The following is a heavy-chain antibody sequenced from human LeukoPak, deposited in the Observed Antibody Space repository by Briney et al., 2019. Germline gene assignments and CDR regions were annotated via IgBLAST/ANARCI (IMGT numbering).Heavy chain of an antibody. CDR3: ARDQDYDSSGYYYDFQH. CDR2: IKQDGSEK. J-gene: IGHJ1*01. Sequence: GGSLRLSCAASGFTFSSDWMSWVRQAPGKGLEWVANIKQDGSEKYYVDSVKGRFTISRDNAKNSLYLQMNSLRAEDTAVYYCARDQDYDSSGYYYDFQHWGQGTLVTVSS. D-gene: IGHD3-22*01. CDR1: GFTFSSDW. V-gene: IGHV3-7*01.